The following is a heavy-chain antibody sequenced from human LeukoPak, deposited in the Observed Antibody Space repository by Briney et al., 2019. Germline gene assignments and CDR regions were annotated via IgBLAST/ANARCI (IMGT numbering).Heavy chain of an antibody. D-gene: IGHD3-16*02. Sequence: SVKVSCKASGYTFTSYDINWVRQATGQGLEWMGWMNPNSGNTGYAQKFQGRVTMTRNTSISTAYMELSSLRSEDTAVYYCARVARDTYYDYVWGSYRYPYYFDYWGQGTLVTVSS. J-gene: IGHJ4*02. CDR2: MNPNSGNT. CDR3: ARVARDTYYDYVWGSYRYPYYFDY. V-gene: IGHV1-8*01. CDR1: GYTFTSYD.